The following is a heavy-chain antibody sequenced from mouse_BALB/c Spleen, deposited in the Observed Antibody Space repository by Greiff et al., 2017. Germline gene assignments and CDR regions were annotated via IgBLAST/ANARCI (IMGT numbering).Heavy chain of an antibody. V-gene: IGHV1S34*01. D-gene: IGHD2-4*01. CDR3: AREGDYDSYYFDY. CDR1: GYSFTGYY. CDR2: ISCYNGAT. J-gene: IGHJ2*01. Sequence: LVKTGASVKISCKASGYSFTGYYMHWVKQSPGKSLEWIGYISCYNGATSYNQKFKGKATFTVDTSSSTAYMQFNSLTSEDSAVYYCAREGDYDSYYFDYWGQGTTLTVSS.